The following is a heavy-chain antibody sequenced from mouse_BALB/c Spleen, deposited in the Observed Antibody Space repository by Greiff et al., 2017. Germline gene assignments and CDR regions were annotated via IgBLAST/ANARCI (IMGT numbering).Heavy chain of an antibody. CDR3: ASRGYDRGFAY. V-gene: IGHV14-1*02. D-gene: IGHD2-2*01. CDR2: IDPENGNT. Sequence: EVQRVESGAELVRPGALVKLSCKASGFNIKDYYMHWVKQRPEQGLEWIGWIDPENGNTIYDPKFQGKASITADTSSNTAYLQLSSLTSEDTAVYYCASRGYDRGFAYWGQGTLVTVSA. J-gene: IGHJ3*01. CDR1: GFNIKDYY.